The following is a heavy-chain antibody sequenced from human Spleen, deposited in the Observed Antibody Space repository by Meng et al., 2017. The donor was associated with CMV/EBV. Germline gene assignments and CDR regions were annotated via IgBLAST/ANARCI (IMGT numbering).Heavy chain of an antibody. CDR2: IYSGDITT. J-gene: IGHJ4*02. CDR3: AKVGWGDGDAFDY. Sequence: GGSLRLSCAASGFTFSSYAMSWVRQAPGKGLEWVSVIYSGDITTSYADSVKGRFIISRDKSKNTLYLQMNNLRVEDTAVYYCAKVGWGDGDAFDYWGQGTLVTVSS. CDR1: GFTFSSYA. D-gene: IGHD4-17*01. V-gene: IGHV3-23*03.